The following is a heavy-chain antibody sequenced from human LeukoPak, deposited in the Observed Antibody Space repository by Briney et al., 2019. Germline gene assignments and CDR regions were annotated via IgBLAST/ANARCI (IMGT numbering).Heavy chain of an antibody. D-gene: IGHD4-17*01. CDR2: IHHSGST. V-gene: IGHV4-39*01. CDR3: ARHDHSDYGDPNWFDP. CDR1: GGSISSNNDF. J-gene: IGHJ5*02. Sequence: SETLSLTCTVSGGSISSNNDFWGWIRQSPGKGLEWIGSIHHSGSTKYNPSLRSRVTISIDTSKNHFSLDLNSLTAADTALYYCARHDHSDYGDPNWFDPWGQGTLVTVSS.